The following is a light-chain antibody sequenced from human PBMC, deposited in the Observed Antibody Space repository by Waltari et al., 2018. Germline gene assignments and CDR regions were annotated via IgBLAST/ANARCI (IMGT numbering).Light chain of an antibody. CDR1: SSDVGSYKF. CDR2: EVS. CDR3: CSYAGSSTLV. J-gene: IGLJ2*01. Sequence: QSALTQHASVSGSPGQSITISCTGTSSDVGSYKFVSWYQQHPGKAPKLMIYEVSKRPSGVSNRFSGSKSGNTASLTISGLQAEDEADYYCCSYAGSSTLVFGGGTKLTVL. V-gene: IGLV2-23*02.